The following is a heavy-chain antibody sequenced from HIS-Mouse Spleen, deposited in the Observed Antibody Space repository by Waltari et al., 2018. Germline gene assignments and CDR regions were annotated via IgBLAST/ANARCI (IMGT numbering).Heavy chain of an antibody. Sequence: EVQLVESGGGLVKPGGSLRLSCAASGFTFSSYRMTWVRQAPGKGLEWVSSISSSSSYIYYADSVKGRFTISRDNAKNSLYLQMNSLRAEDTAVYYCARDPSGYDNHWGQGTLVTVSS. CDR3: ARDPSGYDNH. CDR1: GFTFSSYR. CDR2: ISSSSSYI. V-gene: IGHV3-21*01. J-gene: IGHJ5*02. D-gene: IGHD5-12*01.